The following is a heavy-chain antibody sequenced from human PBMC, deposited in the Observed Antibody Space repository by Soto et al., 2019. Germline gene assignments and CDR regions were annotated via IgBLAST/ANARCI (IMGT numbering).Heavy chain of an antibody. CDR1: GFTFSSYG. Sequence: PGGSLRLSCAASGFTFSSYGMHWVRQAPGKGLEWVSFISGSGSYIYYADSVKGRFIISRDNAKNSVYLQMNSLRAEDTAVYYCARDLMVRGVSDYWGQGTQVTVSS. CDR3: ARDLMVRGVSDY. D-gene: IGHD3-10*01. CDR2: ISGSGSYI. J-gene: IGHJ4*02. V-gene: IGHV3-21*01.